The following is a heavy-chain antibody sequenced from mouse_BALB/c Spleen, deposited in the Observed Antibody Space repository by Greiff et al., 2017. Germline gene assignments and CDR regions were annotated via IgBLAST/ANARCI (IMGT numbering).Heavy chain of an antibody. CDR3: AREGYDYDWYFDV. CDR2: ISSGGST. Sequence: EVQVVESGGGLVKPGGSLKLSCAASGFTFSSYAMSWVRQTPEKRLEWVASISSGGSTYYPDSVKGRFTISRDNARNILYLQMSSLRSEDTAMYYCAREGYDYDWYFDVWGAGTTVTVSS. J-gene: IGHJ1*01. V-gene: IGHV5-6-5*01. D-gene: IGHD2-4*01. CDR1: GFTFSSYA.